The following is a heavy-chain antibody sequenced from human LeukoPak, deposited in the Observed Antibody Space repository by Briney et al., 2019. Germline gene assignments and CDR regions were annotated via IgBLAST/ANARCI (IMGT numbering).Heavy chain of an antibody. CDR3: ARDRGTFYYDSGGYFFDY. CDR1: GHTFTSYG. CDR2: VSAYNGNT. D-gene: IGHD3-22*01. J-gene: IGHJ4*02. Sequence: ASVKVSCKASGHTFTSYGISWVRQAPGQGLEWMGWVSAYNGNTNYAQKLQGRVTMTTDTSTSTAYMELRSLRSDDTAVYYCARDRGTFYYDSGGYFFDYWGQGTLVTVSS. V-gene: IGHV1-18*01.